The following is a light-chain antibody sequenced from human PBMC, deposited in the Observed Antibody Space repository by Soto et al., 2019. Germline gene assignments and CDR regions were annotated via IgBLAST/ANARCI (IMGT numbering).Light chain of an antibody. CDR3: QQYGSSPRT. CDR2: GAS. CDR1: QSVSSSY. V-gene: IGKV3-20*01. J-gene: IGKJ1*01. Sequence: EIVLTQSPGTLSLSRGERATLSCRASQSVSSSYLAWYQQKPGQAPRLLIYGASSRATGIPDRFSGSGSGTDFTLTISRLEPEAFAVYYCQQYGSSPRTFGQGTKVEIK.